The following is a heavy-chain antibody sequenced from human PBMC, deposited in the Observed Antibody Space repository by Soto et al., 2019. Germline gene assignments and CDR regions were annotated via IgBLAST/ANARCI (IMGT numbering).Heavy chain of an antibody. CDR2: ISFSGSTI. D-gene: IGHD2-15*01. J-gene: IGHJ5*01. V-gene: IGHV3-48*03. Sequence: VRLVESGGGLVQPGGSLRLSCAASGFTFSSYEMNWVRQAPGKGLEWISYISFSGSTIYYADSVKGRFTISRDNAKNSLYLQMHSLRAEDTAVYYCARGGGWFGYWGQGTLVTVSS. CDR3: ARGGGWFGY. CDR1: GFTFSSYE.